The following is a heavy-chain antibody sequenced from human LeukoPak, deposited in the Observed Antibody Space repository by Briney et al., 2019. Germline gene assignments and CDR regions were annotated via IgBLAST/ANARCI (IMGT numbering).Heavy chain of an antibody. CDR3: ARDYASDY. J-gene: IGHJ4*02. Sequence: GGSLRLSCAASGFTFSSYAMSWVRQAPGKGLEWVSVISGSGDTTYYADSVKGRFTISRDNSKNTLYLQMSSLRAEDTAVYYCARDYASDYWGQGTLVTVSS. CDR2: ISGSGDTT. D-gene: IGHD3-10*01. V-gene: IGHV3-23*01. CDR1: GFTFSSYA.